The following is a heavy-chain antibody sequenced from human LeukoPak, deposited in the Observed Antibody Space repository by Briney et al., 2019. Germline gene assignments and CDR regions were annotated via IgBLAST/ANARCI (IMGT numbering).Heavy chain of an antibody. V-gene: IGHV3-48*01. D-gene: IGHD1-26*01. CDR2: ISSSSTI. CDR3: ARDSGRYGYYMDV. CDR1: GFTFSSYS. J-gene: IGHJ6*04. Sequence: GGSLRLSCAASGFTFSSYSMNWVRQAPGKGLEWVSYISSSSTIYYADSVTGRFTISRDNAKNSVYLQMNSLRVEDTAVYYCARDSGRYGYYMDVWGKGTTVTVSS.